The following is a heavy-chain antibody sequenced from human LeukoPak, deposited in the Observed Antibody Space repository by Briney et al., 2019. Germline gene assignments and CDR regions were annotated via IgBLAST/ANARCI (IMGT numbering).Heavy chain of an antibody. Sequence: GGSLRLSCAVSGFTFTTYWMSWVRQAPGKGLEWVANIKDDGGEKYYVDSVKGRFTISRDNAKNSLYLQMNSLRAEDTAVYYCARDYYVSSGYLRKIDYWGQGTLVTVSS. D-gene: IGHD3-22*01. CDR3: ARDYYVSSGYLRKIDY. V-gene: IGHV3-7*01. J-gene: IGHJ4*02. CDR2: IKDDGGEK. CDR1: GFTFTTYW.